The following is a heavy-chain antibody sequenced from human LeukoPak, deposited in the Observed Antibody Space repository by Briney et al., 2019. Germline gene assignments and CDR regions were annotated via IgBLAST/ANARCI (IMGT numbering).Heavy chain of an antibody. D-gene: IGHD2-15*01. CDR2: IRQDGSDK. J-gene: IGHJ4*02. Sequence: GGSLRLSCAASGFTFSGYWMNWVRQAPGKGLEWVANIRQDGSDKYYVDSVKGRFTISRDNAKNSLYMQMNSLRAEDTAVYYCARVSTLIVVVAAAYFDYWGQGTLVTVSS. CDR3: ARVSTLIVVVAAAYFDY. CDR1: GFTFSGYW. V-gene: IGHV3-7*01.